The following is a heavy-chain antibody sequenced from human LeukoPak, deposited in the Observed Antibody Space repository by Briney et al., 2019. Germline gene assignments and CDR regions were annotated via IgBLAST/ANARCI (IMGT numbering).Heavy chain of an antibody. CDR3: ASRVTSGWYSDY. Sequence: GGSLRLSCAPPGYTFSSYAMSWVRQAPGKGLGWVSAISGSGGSTYYADSVKGRFTISRDNSKNTLYLQMNSLRAEDTAVYYCASRVTSGWYSDYWGQGTLVTVSS. V-gene: IGHV3-23*01. D-gene: IGHD6-19*01. CDR1: GYTFSSYA. CDR2: ISGSGGST. J-gene: IGHJ4*02.